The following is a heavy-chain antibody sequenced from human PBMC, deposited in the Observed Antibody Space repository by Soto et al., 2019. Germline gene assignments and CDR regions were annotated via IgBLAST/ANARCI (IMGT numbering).Heavy chain of an antibody. Sequence: GGSLRLSCAASGFTFSSYGMHWVRQAPGKGLEWVAVISYDGSNKYYADSVKGRFTISRDNSKNTLYLQMNSLRAEDTAVYYCAKGGGIAAAVKHNYGMDVWGQGTTVTVSS. V-gene: IGHV3-30*18. CDR1: GFTFSSYG. CDR3: AKGGGIAAAVKHNYGMDV. J-gene: IGHJ6*02. CDR2: ISYDGSNK. D-gene: IGHD6-13*01.